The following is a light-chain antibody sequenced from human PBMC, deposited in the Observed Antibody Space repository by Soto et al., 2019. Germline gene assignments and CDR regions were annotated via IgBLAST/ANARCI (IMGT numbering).Light chain of an antibody. Sequence: QSVLTQPPSVSVAAGQKVTISCSGSSSNIGTNRISWYQQLSGTAPKLLIYDNNKRPSGFPDRFSGSKSGTSGTLVITGLQTGDEAVYYCGTWDNSLSAYVFGTGTQLTVL. CDR2: DNN. CDR1: SSNIGTNR. CDR3: GTWDNSLSAYV. V-gene: IGLV1-51*01. J-gene: IGLJ1*01.